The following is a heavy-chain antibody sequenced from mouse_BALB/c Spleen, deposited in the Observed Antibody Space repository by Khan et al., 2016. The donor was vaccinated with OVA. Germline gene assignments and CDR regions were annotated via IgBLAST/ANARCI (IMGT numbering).Heavy chain of an antibody. D-gene: IGHD2-10*01. CDR3: TRPYYADY. CDR2: ILPGTGST. J-gene: IGHJ2*01. V-gene: IGHV1-9*01. Sequence: QVQLQQSGAELMKPGASVKISCKATGYTFSNYWIEWVKQRPGHGLEWIGEILPGTGSTKYNEKFKGKATFTSETSSNTAYMQLSSLTSEDSAVYYGTRPYYADYWGQGTTLTVSS. CDR1: GYTFSNYW.